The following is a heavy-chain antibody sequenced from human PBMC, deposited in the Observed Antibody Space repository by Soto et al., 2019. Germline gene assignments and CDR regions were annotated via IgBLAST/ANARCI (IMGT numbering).Heavy chain of an antibody. Sequence: QVQLVESGGGVVQPGRSLRLSCAASGFTFSSYGMHWVRQAPGKGLEWVAVISYDGSNKYYADSVKGRFIISRDNSKNTLYLQMNSLRAEDTAVYYCAKDRLRYCSGGSCSRTFDYWGQGTLVTVSS. CDR3: AKDRLRYCSGGSCSRTFDY. J-gene: IGHJ4*02. CDR2: ISYDGSNK. D-gene: IGHD2-15*01. CDR1: GFTFSSYG. V-gene: IGHV3-30*18.